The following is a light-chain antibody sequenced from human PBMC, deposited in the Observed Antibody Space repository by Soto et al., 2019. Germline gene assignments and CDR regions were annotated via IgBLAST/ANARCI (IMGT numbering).Light chain of an antibody. CDR2: KAS. CDR3: QQYNSYSPGYT. CDR1: QSISSW. V-gene: IGKV1-5*03. J-gene: IGKJ2*01. Sequence: DIQMTQSPSTLSASVGDRVTITCRASQSISSWLAWYQQKPGKAPKLLIYKASSLESGVPSRFSGSGSGTEFTLTISSLQPEDFATYYCQQYNSYSPGYTFGQGTKLEIK.